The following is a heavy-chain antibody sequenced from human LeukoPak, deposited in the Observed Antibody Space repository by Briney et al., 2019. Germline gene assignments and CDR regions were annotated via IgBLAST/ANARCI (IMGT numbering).Heavy chain of an antibody. D-gene: IGHD6-19*01. CDR2: IKEDGSSQ. J-gene: IGHJ4*02. CDR1: GFTFSHSW. Sequence: GGSLRLSCVASGFTFSHSWMTWVRQAPGKGLEWVGHIKEDGSSQNHADSVKGRFTISRDNAKSSLHLQMNGLRAEGTAMYYCVKDSGWFHFDSWGQGTLVTVSS. V-gene: IGHV3-7*03. CDR3: VKDSGWFHFDS.